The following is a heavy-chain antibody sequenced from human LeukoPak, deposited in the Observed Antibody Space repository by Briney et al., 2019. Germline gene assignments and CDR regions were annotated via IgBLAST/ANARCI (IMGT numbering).Heavy chain of an antibody. J-gene: IGHJ4*02. CDR1: GGTFSSYA. CDR3: ARAGGSGSYGLDY. CDR2: IIPILGIA. D-gene: IGHD3-10*01. Sequence: SVKVSCKASGGTFSSYAISWVRQAPGQGLEWMGRIIPILGIANYAQKFQGRVTITADKSTSTAYMELSSLRSEDTAVYYCARAGGSGSYGLDYWGQGTLVTVSS. V-gene: IGHV1-69*04.